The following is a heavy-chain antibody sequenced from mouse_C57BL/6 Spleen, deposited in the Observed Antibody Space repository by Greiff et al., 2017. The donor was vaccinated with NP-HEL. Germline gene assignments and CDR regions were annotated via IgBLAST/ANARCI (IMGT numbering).Heavy chain of an antibody. J-gene: IGHJ2*01. CDR3: ARSDYYGSSPFDY. CDR1: GYTFTSYW. CDR2: IDPSDSYT. D-gene: IGHD1-1*01. Sequence: QVQLQQPGAELVRPGTSVKLSCKASGYTFTSYWMHWVKQRPGQGLEWIGVIDPSDSYTNYNQKFKGKATLTVDTSSSTAYMQLSSLTSEDSAVYYCARSDYYGSSPFDYWGQGTTLTVSS. V-gene: IGHV1-59*01.